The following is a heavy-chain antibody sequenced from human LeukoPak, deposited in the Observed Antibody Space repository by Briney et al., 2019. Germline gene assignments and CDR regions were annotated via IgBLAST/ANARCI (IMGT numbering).Heavy chain of an antibody. Sequence: HPGGSLRLSCAASGFTFSSYWMTWVRQAPGKGLEWVANINQDGSEKYYVDSVKGRFTISRDNAKNSLYLQMNSLRAEDTAVYYCAQRNLGIGFDYWGQGTLVTVSS. J-gene: IGHJ4*02. CDR2: INQDGSEK. V-gene: IGHV3-7*02. CDR3: AQRNLGIGFDY. CDR1: GFTFSSYW. D-gene: IGHD7-27*01.